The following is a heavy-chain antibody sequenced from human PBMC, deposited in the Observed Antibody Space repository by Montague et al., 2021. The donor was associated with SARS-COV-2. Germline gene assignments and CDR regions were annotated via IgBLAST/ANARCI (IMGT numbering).Heavy chain of an antibody. J-gene: IGHJ1*01. Sequence: SLRLSCAASGFPFSSYAMGWVRQAPGKGLEWVSGISGSGGGTKYADSVKGRFTISRDNSKNTLHLQMNTLRAEDTAVYYCAKDLHPFTGEVVTYFENWGQGSLVTVSS. CDR3: AKDLHPFTGEVVTYFEN. V-gene: IGHV3-23*01. D-gene: IGHD3-9*01. CDR1: GFPFSSYA. CDR2: ISGSGGGT.